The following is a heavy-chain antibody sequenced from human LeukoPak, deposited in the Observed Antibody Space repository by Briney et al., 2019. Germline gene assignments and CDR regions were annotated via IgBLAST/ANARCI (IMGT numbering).Heavy chain of an antibody. Sequence: GASVKASCKASGYTFTGYYMHWVRQAPGQGLEWMGWINPNSGGTNYAQKFQGRVTMTRDTSISTAYMELSRLRSDDTAVYYCARGGTYLYYYYYYMDVWGKGTTVTVSS. CDR3: ARGGTYLYYYYYYMDV. V-gene: IGHV1-2*02. CDR1: GYTFTGYY. CDR2: INPNSGGT. J-gene: IGHJ6*03. D-gene: IGHD1-26*01.